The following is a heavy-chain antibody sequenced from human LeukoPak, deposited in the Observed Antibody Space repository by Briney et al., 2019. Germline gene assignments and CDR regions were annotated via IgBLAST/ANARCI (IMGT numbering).Heavy chain of an antibody. V-gene: IGHV4-31*03. D-gene: IGHD2-21*01. Sequence: SQALSLTCTVSGGSISSGGYYWSWIRQHPGKGLEWIGYIYYSGSTYYNPSLKSRVTISVDTSKNQFSLKLSSVTAADTAVYYCARDVVPRYFDYWGQGTLVTVSS. CDR2: IYYSGST. CDR3: ARDVVPRYFDY. J-gene: IGHJ4*02. CDR1: GGSISSGGYY.